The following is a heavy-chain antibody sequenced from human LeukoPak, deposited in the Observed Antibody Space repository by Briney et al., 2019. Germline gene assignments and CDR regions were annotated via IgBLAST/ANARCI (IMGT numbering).Heavy chain of an antibody. D-gene: IGHD1-26*01. CDR3: AKGGSSGSYHYFDD. CDR2: IRQDGNEK. Sequence: PGGSLRLSCAASGFTFSDYWMTWVRQAPGKGLEWVANIRQDGNEKYYVDSVKGRFTISRDNAKNSVCLQMNSLRADDTAVYYCAKGGSSGSYHYFDDWGQGTLVTVSS. J-gene: IGHJ4*02. V-gene: IGHV3-7*02. CDR1: GFTFSDYW.